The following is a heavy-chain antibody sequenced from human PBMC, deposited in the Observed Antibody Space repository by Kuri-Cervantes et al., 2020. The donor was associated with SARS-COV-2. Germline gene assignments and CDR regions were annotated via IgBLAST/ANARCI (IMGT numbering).Heavy chain of an antibody. J-gene: IGHJ2*01. CDR1: GGSFSGYY. D-gene: IGHD4-17*01. CDR2: INHSGST. Sequence: GSLRLSCAVYGGSFSGYYWSWIRQPPGKGLEWIGEINHSGSTNYNPSLKSRVTISVDTSKNQFSPKLSSVTAADTAVYYCARPYGDDLNWYFDLWGRGTLVTVSS. CDR3: ARPYGDDLNWYFDL. V-gene: IGHV4-34*01.